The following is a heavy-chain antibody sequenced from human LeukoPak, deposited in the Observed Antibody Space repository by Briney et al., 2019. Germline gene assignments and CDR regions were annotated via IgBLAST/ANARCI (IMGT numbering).Heavy chain of an antibody. J-gene: IGHJ4*02. CDR2: IYYSGST. V-gene: IGHV4-61*01. CDR1: GGSVSSGSYY. CDR3: ARARITAPYFDY. Sequence: SETLSLTCTVSGGSVSSGSYYWSWIRQPPGKGLEWIGYIYYSGSTNYNPSLKSRVTISVDTSKNQFSLKLSSVTAADTAVYYCARARITAPYFDYWGQGALVTVSS. D-gene: IGHD3-10*01.